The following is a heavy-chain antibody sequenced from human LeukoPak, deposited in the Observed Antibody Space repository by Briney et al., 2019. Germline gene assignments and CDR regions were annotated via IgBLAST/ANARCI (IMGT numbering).Heavy chain of an antibody. J-gene: IGHJ4*02. Sequence: QPGGSLRLSCAASGFTFSDHIMDWVRQLPGKRLEWVAYVSGSGSTVYYADSVKGRFTISRDSGKSSLYLQMNSLRVEDTALYYCVRQFASWGQGTLVTVPS. V-gene: IGHV3-48*01. CDR2: VSGSGSTV. CDR1: GFTFSDHI. CDR3: VRQFAS.